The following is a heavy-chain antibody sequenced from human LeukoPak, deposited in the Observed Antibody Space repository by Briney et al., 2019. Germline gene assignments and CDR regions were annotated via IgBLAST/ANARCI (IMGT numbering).Heavy chain of an antibody. D-gene: IGHD3-22*01. CDR2: LYYMRGA. Sequence: SETLSLTCTVPGGSISGYYWSWSRQPPGKGVEWIGNLYYMRGAWYKSSLKSRVTTSVDTSRNEFSLKLSSVTAADTAVYYCAKRAYYYDSSGPGGKLYYYYGMDVWGQGTTVTVSS. CDR1: GGSISGYY. J-gene: IGHJ6*02. CDR3: AKRAYYYDSSGPGGKLYYYYGMDV. V-gene: IGHV4-59*01.